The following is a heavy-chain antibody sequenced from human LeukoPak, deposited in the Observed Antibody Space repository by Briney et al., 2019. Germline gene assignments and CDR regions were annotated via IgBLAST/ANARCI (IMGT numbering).Heavy chain of an antibody. Sequence: GGSLRLSCAASGFTFSDFHMSWIRQAPGKGLEWVSYISSSGSTIYYADSVKGRFTISRDNAKNSLYLQMNSLRAEDTAVYYCARGGYYYDSSGYPSTIDYWGQGTLVTVSS. J-gene: IGHJ4*02. D-gene: IGHD3-22*01. CDR2: ISSSGSTI. CDR3: ARGGYYYDSSGYPSTIDY. CDR1: GFTFSDFH. V-gene: IGHV3-11*04.